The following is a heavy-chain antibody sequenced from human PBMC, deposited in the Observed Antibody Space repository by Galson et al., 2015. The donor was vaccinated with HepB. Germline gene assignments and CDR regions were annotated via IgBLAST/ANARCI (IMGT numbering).Heavy chain of an antibody. Sequence: SLRLSCAASGFTFDDFAMHWVRQAPGKGLEWVSGISWNSGNIGYADSVKGRFTISRDNAKNSLYLQMNSLRAEDTALYYCVKDSRVFWFNELSRYDYWGQGTLVTVSS. CDR3: VKDSRVFWFNELSRYDY. D-gene: IGHD3-16*02. J-gene: IGHJ4*02. CDR2: ISWNSGNI. CDR1: GFTFDDFA. V-gene: IGHV3-9*01.